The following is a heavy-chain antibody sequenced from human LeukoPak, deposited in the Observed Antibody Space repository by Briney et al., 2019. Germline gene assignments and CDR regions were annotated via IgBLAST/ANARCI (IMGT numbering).Heavy chain of an antibody. CDR3: ARGRYYLEY. V-gene: IGHV3-74*01. CDR1: GFTFNTYW. J-gene: IGHJ4*02. CDR2: SNSDGITT. Sequence: GGSLRLSCAASGFTFNTYWMHWVRQAPGKGLVWVSRSNSDGITTSYADSVKGRFAISRDSDKNTLYLQMNSLRAEDTAVYYCARGRYYLEYWGQGILVTVSS.